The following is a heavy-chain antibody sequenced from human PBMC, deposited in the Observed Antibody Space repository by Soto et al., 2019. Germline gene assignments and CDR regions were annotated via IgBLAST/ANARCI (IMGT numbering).Heavy chain of an antibody. CDR3: ARSINMIVVLTTYYYGMDV. CDR1: GGTFSSYA. CDR2: IIPIFGTA. V-gene: IGHV1-69*13. D-gene: IGHD3-22*01. J-gene: IGHJ6*02. Sequence: ASVKVSCKAPGGTFSSYAISWVRQAPGQGLEWMGGIIPIFGTANYAQKFQGRVTITADESTSTAYMELSSLRSEDTAVYYCARSINMIVVLTTYYYGMDVCGQGPTVTVSS.